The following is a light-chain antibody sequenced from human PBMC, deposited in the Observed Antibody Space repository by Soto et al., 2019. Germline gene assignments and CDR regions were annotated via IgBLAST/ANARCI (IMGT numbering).Light chain of an antibody. CDR3: LSFDSSLSVV. CDR1: SSNIGAGCD. J-gene: IGLJ2*01. CDR2: GNT. V-gene: IGLV1-40*01. Sequence: QSVLTQPPSVSGAPGQRVTLPCTGSSSNIGAGCDVHWYQQLPGRAPKLLIYGNTNRPSGVPDRFSGSKSGTSASLAITGLQAEDEADYYCLSFDSSLSVVFGGGTKLTVL.